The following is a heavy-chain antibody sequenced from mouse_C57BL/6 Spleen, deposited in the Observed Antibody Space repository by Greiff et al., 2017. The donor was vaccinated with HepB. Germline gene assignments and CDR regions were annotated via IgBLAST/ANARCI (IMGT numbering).Heavy chain of an antibody. Sequence: VQLVESGPGLVQPSQSLSITCTVSGFSLTSYGVHWVRQSPGKGLEWLGVIWRGGSTDYNAAFMSRLSITKDNSKSQVFFKMNSLQADDTAIYYCAKENWAYYYAMDYWGQGTSVTVSS. D-gene: IGHD4-1*01. CDR2: IWRGGST. V-gene: IGHV2-5*01. J-gene: IGHJ4*01. CDR1: GFSLTSYG. CDR3: AKENWAYYYAMDY.